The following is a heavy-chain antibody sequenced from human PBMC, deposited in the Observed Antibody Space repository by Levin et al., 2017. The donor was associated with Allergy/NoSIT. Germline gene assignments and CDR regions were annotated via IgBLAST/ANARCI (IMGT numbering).Heavy chain of an antibody. CDR3: ARDLGVGARDY. J-gene: IGHJ4*02. V-gene: IGHV1-18*01. D-gene: IGHD1-26*01. Sequence: ASVKVSCKASGYTFTSYGISWVRQAPGQGLEWMGWISGYNGDTNYAQKFQGRVTLITDTSTRTASMELRSLRSDDTAVYFCARDLGVGARDYWGQGTLVTVSS. CDR1: GYTFTSYG. CDR2: ISGYNGDT.